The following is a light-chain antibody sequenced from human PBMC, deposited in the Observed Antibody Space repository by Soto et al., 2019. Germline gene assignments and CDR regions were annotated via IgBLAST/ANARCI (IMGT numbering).Light chain of an antibody. CDR3: QQYGSSPRT. CDR2: GAS. V-gene: IGKV3-20*01. Sequence: EIVLTQSPGTLSLSPGERATLSCRASQSVSSSFLAWYQQKPGQAPRLLIYGASSRATGIPDRFSGSGSGADFPLTISRLEAEDFAVYYWQQYGSSPRTFGQGTKVDIK. J-gene: IGKJ1*01. CDR1: QSVSSSF.